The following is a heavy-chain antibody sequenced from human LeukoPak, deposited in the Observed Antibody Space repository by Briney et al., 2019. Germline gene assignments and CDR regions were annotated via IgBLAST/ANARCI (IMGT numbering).Heavy chain of an antibody. V-gene: IGHV1-69*05. D-gene: IGHD3-22*01. Sequence: SVTVSCKASGGTFSSYAISWVRQAPGQGLEWMGGIIPIFGTANYAQKFQGRVTITTDESTSTAYMELSSLRSEDTAVYYCARDSEGDSSRSWFDPWGQGTLVTVSS. CDR1: GGTFSSYA. J-gene: IGHJ5*02. CDR2: IIPIFGTA. CDR3: ARDSEGDSSRSWFDP.